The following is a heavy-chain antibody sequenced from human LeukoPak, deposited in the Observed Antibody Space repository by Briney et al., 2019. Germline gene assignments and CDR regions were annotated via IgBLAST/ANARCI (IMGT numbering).Heavy chain of an antibody. CDR1: GFTFSTYW. V-gene: IGHV3-7*03. CDR2: IKQDGSVK. CDR3: ARDKGSDEGSKFDY. Sequence: GGSLRLSCAASGFTFSTYWMSWVRQAPGKGLEWVANIKQDGSVKYYVDSVKGRFTISRDNAKNSLYLQMNSLRVEDAAVYYCARDKGSDEGSKFDYWGQGTLVTVSS. J-gene: IGHJ4*02.